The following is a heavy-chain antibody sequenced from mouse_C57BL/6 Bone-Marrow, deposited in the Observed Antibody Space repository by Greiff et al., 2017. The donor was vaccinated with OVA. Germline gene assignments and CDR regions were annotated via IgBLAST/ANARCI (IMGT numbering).Heavy chain of an antibody. CDR2: IDPSDSYT. CDR3: ARWDVFSYYFDY. V-gene: IGHV1-50*01. D-gene: IGHD4-1*01. J-gene: IGHJ2*01. CDR1: GYTFTSYW. Sequence: QVQLQQPGAELVKPGASVKLSCKASGYTFTSYWMQWVKQRPGQGLEWIGEIDPSDSYTNYNQKFKGKATLTVDTSSRTAYMQLSSLTSEDSSVYYWARWDVFSYYFDYWGQGTTLTVSS.